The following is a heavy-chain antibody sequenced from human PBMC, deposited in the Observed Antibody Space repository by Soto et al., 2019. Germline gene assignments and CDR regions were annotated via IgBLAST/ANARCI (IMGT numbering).Heavy chain of an antibody. J-gene: IGHJ6*02. CDR2: IGGSDSTT. CDR1: GFTFNNFV. V-gene: IGHV3-23*01. Sequence: EVQLLESGGDLAQPGGSLTLSCAASGFTFNNFVMSWVRQAPGEGLEWVSGIGGSDSTTYYAESVKGRFTISRDNSKNTVYLQMNSLRVEDTAVDWTGNTCPCMDVWGPGTTVTVSS. D-gene: IGHD2-2*02. CDR3: GNTCPCMDV.